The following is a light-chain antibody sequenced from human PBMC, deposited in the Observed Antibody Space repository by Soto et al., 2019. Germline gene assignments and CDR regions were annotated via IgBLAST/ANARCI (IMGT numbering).Light chain of an antibody. J-gene: IGKJ1*01. CDR3: LQHNTYPRT. Sequence: DIQMTQSPSALSASVGDRVTITCRASQSISSYLNWYQQKPGKAHKLLIYAASSLQPGVQSRFSGSGSGTDFTLTISSLQPEDFATYYCLQHNTYPRTFGQGTTVDIK. CDR1: QSISSY. V-gene: IGKV1-17*01. CDR2: AAS.